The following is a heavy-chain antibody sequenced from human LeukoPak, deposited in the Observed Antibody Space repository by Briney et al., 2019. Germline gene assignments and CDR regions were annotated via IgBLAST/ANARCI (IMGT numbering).Heavy chain of an antibody. J-gene: IGHJ4*02. CDR1: GFTFSSYA. Sequence: GGSLRLSCAASGFTFSSYAMSWFRQAPGKGLEWVSAISGSGGSTYYADSVKGRFTISRDNSKNTLYLQMKSLRAEDTAVYYCARNVGNVDTALDYWGQGTLVTVSS. CDR3: ARNVGNVDTALDY. CDR2: ISGSGGST. V-gene: IGHV3-23*01. D-gene: IGHD5-18*01.